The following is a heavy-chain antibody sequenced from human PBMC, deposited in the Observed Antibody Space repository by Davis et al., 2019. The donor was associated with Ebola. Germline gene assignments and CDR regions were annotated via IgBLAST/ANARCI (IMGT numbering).Heavy chain of an antibody. Sequence: GESLKISCAASGFTFSGSAMHWVRQASGKGLEWVGRIRGKANSYATAYAASVKGRFTISRDDSKNTAYLQMNSLKTEDTAVYYCTRSGPDYWGQGTLVTVSS. CDR3: TRSGPDY. CDR2: IRGKANSYAT. CDR1: GFTFSGSA. V-gene: IGHV3-73*01. D-gene: IGHD6-25*01. J-gene: IGHJ4*02.